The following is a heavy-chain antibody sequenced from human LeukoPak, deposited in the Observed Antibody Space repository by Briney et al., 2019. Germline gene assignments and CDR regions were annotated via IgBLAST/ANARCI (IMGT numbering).Heavy chain of an antibody. CDR1: GGSLSGYY. Sequence: SETLSLTCAVYGGSLSGYYWSWIRQPPGKGLERIGEIHPSGSTYSKPSLESRVTMSVDTSKNHFSLKLTSVTAADTAVYYCARGDDRKKSGYWGQGTLVTVSS. J-gene: IGHJ4*02. CDR3: ARGDDRKKSGY. CDR2: IHPSGST. V-gene: IGHV4-34*01. D-gene: IGHD3-22*01.